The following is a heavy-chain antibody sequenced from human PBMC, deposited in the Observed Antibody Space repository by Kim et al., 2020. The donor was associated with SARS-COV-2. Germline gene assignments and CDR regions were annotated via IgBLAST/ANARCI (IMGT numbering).Heavy chain of an antibody. CDR2: ISSSSSYI. D-gene: IGHD3-22*01. Sequence: GGSLRLSCAASGFTFSSYSMNWVRQAPGKGLEWVSSISSSSSYIYYADSVKGRFTISRDNAKNSLYLQMNSLRAEDTAVYYCARLSYYDSSGPDYYYGMDVWGQGTTVTGSS. CDR3: ARLSYYDSSGPDYYYGMDV. CDR1: GFTFSSYS. V-gene: IGHV3-21*01. J-gene: IGHJ6*02.